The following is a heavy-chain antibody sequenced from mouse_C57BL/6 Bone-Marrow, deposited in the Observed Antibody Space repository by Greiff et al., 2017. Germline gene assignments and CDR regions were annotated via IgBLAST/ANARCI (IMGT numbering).Heavy chain of an antibody. CDR3: ARGYDYNYAMDY. CDR1: GYSFTDYN. CDR2: INPNYGTT. Sequence: VQLKESGPELVKPGASVKISCKASGYSFTDYNMNWVKQSNGQSLEWIGVINPNYGTTSYNQKFKGKATLTVDQSSSTAYMQLNSLTSEDSAVYYSARGYDYNYAMDYWGQGTSVTVSS. J-gene: IGHJ4*01. V-gene: IGHV1-39*01. D-gene: IGHD2-4*01.